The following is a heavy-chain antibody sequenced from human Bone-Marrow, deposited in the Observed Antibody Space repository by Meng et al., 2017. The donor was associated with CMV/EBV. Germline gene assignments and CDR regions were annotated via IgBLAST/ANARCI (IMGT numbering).Heavy chain of an antibody. D-gene: IGHD4-17*01. Sequence: ASVKVSCKASGYTFTSYYMHWVRQAPGQGLEWLGWISPNSGGTNYAQKFQGRVTMTRDTSISTAYMELSRLRSDDTAVYYCARDYGDYYYGMDVWGQGTTVTVSS. V-gene: IGHV1-2*02. J-gene: IGHJ6*02. CDR1: GYTFTSYY. CDR2: ISPNSGGT. CDR3: ARDYGDYYYGMDV.